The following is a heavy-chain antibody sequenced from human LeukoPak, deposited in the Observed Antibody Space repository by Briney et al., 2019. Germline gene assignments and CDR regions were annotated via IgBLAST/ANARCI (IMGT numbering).Heavy chain of an antibody. V-gene: IGHV4-59*08. CDR2: IYYSGST. D-gene: IGHD6-19*01. CDR3: ARHASGWAHLFDY. CDR1: GGSISGYY. Sequence: SETLSLTCTVSGGSISGYYWSWIRQPPGKGLEWIGYIYYSGSTNYNPSLKSRVTISVDTSKNQFSLKLSSVTAADTAVYYCARHASGWAHLFDYWGQGTLVTVSS. J-gene: IGHJ4*02.